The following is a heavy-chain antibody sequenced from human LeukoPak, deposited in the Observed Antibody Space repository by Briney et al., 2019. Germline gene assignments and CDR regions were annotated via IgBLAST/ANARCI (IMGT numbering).Heavy chain of an antibody. J-gene: IGHJ6*02. Sequence: ASVKVSCKASGYTFTSYGISWVRQAPGQGLEWMGWISAYNGNTNYAQKLQGRVTMTTDTSTSTAYVELRSLRSDDTAVYYCARDRGSTSWRYYYYGMDVWGQGTTVTVSS. V-gene: IGHV1-18*01. CDR1: GYTFTSYG. D-gene: IGHD2-2*01. CDR3: ARDRGSTSWRYYYYGMDV. CDR2: ISAYNGNT.